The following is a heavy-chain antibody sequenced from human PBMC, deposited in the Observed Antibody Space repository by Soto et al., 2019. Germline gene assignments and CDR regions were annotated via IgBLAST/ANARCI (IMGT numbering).Heavy chain of an antibody. CDR2: AYSSGSA. Sequence: SETLSLTCAVYGGSFSGYYWSWIRQPPGKGLEWIGYAYSSGSAIYNPSLKSRVTISLDTSKSQFSLKLSSVTAADTAVYYCARRTISGVITDYFDYWGQGTLVTVSS. V-gene: IGHV4-59*08. CDR3: ARRTISGVITDYFDY. CDR1: GGSFSGYY. D-gene: IGHD3-3*01. J-gene: IGHJ4*02.